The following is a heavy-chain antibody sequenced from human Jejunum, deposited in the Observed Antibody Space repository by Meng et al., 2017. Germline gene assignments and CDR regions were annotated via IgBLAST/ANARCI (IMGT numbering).Heavy chain of an antibody. Sequence: EVQLLASGGGLVQPGGSLRLSCSASGFTFSSHTLSWVRQAPGKGLEWVSSISVSTSNTYYADSVKGRFTISRDNSKNTLYLQMNSLRAEDTAVYYCAKLTTNWGQGTLVTVSS. J-gene: IGHJ4*02. CDR2: ISVSTSNT. D-gene: IGHD1-14*01. CDR3: AKLTTN. CDR1: GFTFSSHT. V-gene: IGHV3-23*01.